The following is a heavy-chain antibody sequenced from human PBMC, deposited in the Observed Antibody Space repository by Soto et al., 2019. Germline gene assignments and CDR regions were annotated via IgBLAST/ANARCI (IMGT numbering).Heavy chain of an antibody. J-gene: IGHJ6*03. CDR1: GFTFSDYW. D-gene: IGHD3-10*01. V-gene: IGHV3-74*01. Sequence: GGSLRLSCEASGFTFSDYWIHWVRQGPGKGLVWVSRIKGDTITTNYADSVKGRFTISRENAKNTVYLQVNSLRVEDTAVYYCARGSRGYYYMDVWGRGTTVIVSS. CDR2: IKGDTITT. CDR3: ARGSRGYYYMDV.